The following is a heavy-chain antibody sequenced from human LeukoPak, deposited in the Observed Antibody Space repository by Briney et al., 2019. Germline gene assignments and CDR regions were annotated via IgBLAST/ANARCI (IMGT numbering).Heavy chain of an antibody. CDR1: SGSISSYY. V-gene: IGHV4-4*07. CDR2: IYTSGST. D-gene: IGHD3-3*01. CDR3: ARDADYDFWSGYPNWFDP. J-gene: IGHJ5*02. Sequence: TSETLSLTCTVSSGSISSYYWSWIRQPAGKGLEWIGRIYTSGSTNYNPSLKSRVTISVDTSKNQFSLKLSSVTAADTAVYYCARDADYDFWSGYPNWFDPWGQGTLVTVSS.